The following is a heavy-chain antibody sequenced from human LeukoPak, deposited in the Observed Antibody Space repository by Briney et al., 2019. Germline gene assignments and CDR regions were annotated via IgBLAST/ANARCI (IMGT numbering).Heavy chain of an antibody. J-gene: IGHJ6*03. CDR2: INPNSGGT. CDR3: AIGYSSGWYPNYYYYMDV. V-gene: IGHV1-2*06. D-gene: IGHD6-19*01. CDR1: GYTFTGYY. Sequence: ASVKVSCKASGYTFTGYYMHWVRQAPGQGLEWMGRINPNSGGTNYAQKFQGRVTMTRDTSISTAYMELSRLRSDDTAVYYCAIGYSSGWYPNYYYYMDVWGKGTTDTVSS.